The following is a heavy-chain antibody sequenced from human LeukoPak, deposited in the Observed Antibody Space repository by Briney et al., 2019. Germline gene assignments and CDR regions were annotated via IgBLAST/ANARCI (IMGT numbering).Heavy chain of an antibody. J-gene: IGHJ4*02. CDR3: ARGSGIVGALYYFDY. CDR2: INSDGSST. D-gene: IGHD1-26*01. V-gene: IGHV3-74*01. Sequence: PGGSLRLSCAASGFTFSSYWMHWVRQAPGKGLVWVSRINSDGSSTSYADSVKGRFTISRDNAKNTLYLQMNSLRAEDTAVYYCARGSGIVGALYYFDYWGQGTLVTVSS. CDR1: GFTFSSYW.